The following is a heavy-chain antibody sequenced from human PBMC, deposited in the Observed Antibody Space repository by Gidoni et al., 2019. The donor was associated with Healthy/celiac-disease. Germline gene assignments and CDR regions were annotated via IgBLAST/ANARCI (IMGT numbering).Heavy chain of an antibody. CDR1: GGSISSSSYY. CDR3: ARRSSSGSSRFDP. CDR2: IYYSGST. D-gene: IGHD3-22*01. V-gene: IGHV4-39*01. J-gene: IGHJ5*02. Sequence: QLQLQESGPGLVKPSETLSLTCPVPGGSISSSSYYWGWIRQPPGKGLEWIGSIYYSGSTYYNPSLKSRVTISVDTSKNQFSLKLSSVTAADTAVYYCARRSSSGSSRFDPWGQGTLVTVSS.